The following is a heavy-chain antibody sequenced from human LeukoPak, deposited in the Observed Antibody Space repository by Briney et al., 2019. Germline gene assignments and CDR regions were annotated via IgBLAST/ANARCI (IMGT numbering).Heavy chain of an antibody. Sequence: GGSLRLSCAASGFTFSGYGMHWVRQAPGKGLEWVAVISYDGSNKYYADSVKGRFTISRDNSKNTLYLQMNSLRAEDTAVYYCARGGWSDSSGWRVYYFDYWGQGTLVTVSS. J-gene: IGHJ4*02. CDR1: GFTFSGYG. V-gene: IGHV3-30*03. D-gene: IGHD6-19*01. CDR2: ISYDGSNK. CDR3: ARGGWSDSSGWRVYYFDY.